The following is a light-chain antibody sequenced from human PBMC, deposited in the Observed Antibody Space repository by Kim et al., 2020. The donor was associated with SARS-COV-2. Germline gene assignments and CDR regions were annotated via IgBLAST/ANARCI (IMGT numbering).Light chain of an antibody. CDR3: QQRSNWPPALT. CDR2: DAS. Sequence: PGERATLSCRASLSVSTYLAWYQQKPGQAPRLLIYDASNRATGIPDRFSGSGSGTDFTLTISSLESEDFAVYYCQQRSNWPPALTFGGGTKVDIK. J-gene: IGKJ4*01. V-gene: IGKV3-11*01. CDR1: LSVSTY.